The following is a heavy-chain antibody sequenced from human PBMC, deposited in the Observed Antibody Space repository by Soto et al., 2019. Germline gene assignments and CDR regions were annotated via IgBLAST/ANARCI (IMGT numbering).Heavy chain of an antibody. CDR1: GDSVSSRSAA. Sequence: SQTLSLTCAISGDSVSSRSAAWNWIRQSPSGGLEWLGRTYYRSKWYNEYAVSVKSRITINPDTSKNQFSLQLNSVTPEDTAMYYCARTQSVFDYWGQGTLVTVSS. CDR3: ARTQSVFDY. CDR2: TYYRSKWYN. V-gene: IGHV6-1*01. J-gene: IGHJ4*02.